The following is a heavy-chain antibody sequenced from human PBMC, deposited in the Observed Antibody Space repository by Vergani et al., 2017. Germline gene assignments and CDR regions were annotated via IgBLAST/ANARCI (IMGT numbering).Heavy chain of an antibody. CDR3: ARVGEYCSGGTCFDAFDF. D-gene: IGHD2-15*01. J-gene: IGHJ3*01. CDR1: GFSFSTYS. CDR2: ISSSSSTI. V-gene: IGHV3-48*02. Sequence: EVQLVESGGGLVQPGGSLRLSCAGSGFSFSTYSMKWVRQAPGKGLEWVSYISSSSSTIYYADSVKGRFTISRDNAKNSLYLQMNSLRDEDTAVYYCARVGEYCSGGTCFDAFDFWGQGTMVTVSS.